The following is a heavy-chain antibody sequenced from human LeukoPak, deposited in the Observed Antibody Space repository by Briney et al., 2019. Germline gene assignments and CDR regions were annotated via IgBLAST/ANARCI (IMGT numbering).Heavy chain of an antibody. Sequence: PSETLSLTCTVSGGSISGGGYYWSWIRQHPGKGLEWIGYIYYSGSTYYNPSLKSRVTISVDTSKNQFSLKLSSVTAADTAVYYCARSPGDWAYYFDYWGQGTLVTVSS. D-gene: IGHD7-27*01. J-gene: IGHJ4*02. V-gene: IGHV4-31*03. CDR2: IYYSGST. CDR3: ARSPGDWAYYFDY. CDR1: GGSISGGGYY.